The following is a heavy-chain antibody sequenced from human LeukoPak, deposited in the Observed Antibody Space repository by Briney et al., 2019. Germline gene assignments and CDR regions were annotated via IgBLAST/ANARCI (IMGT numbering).Heavy chain of an antibody. Sequence: ASVKVSCKASGYTFTGYYMHWVRQAPGQGLEWMEWINPNSGGTNYAQKFQGRVTMTRDTSISTAYMELSRLRSDDTAVYYCARDVGYSSGIFDYWGQGTLVTVSS. J-gene: IGHJ4*02. CDR1: GYTFTGYY. CDR2: INPNSGGT. V-gene: IGHV1-2*02. CDR3: ARDVGYSSGIFDY. D-gene: IGHD6-19*01.